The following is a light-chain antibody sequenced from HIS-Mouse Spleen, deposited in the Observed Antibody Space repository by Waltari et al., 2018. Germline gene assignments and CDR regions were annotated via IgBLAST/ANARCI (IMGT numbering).Light chain of an antibody. V-gene: IGLV1-47*01. CDR1: SSNIGSNY. CDR3: AAWDDSLSGWV. CDR2: RNN. J-gene: IGLJ3*02. Sequence: QSVLTQPPSASGTPGQRVTISCSGRSSNIGSNYVYWYQQLPGTAPKLLIYRNNQRPSGVPDRFSGSKSGTSASLAISGHRSEDEADYYCAAWDDSLSGWVFGGGTKLTVL.